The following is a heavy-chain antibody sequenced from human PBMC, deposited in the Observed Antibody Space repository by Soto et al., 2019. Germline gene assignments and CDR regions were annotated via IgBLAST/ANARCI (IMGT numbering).Heavy chain of an antibody. CDR3: AYEMEYLSQSFDP. CDR2: IYYSGTT. CDR1: GGSISSNTYY. Sequence: TSETLSLTCAVSGGSISSNTYYWAWPHQPPGKGLEWIGSIYYSGTTYYTPSLKSRVTISVDTSKNQFSLKLSSVTAADTAVYYCAYEMEYLSQSFDPWGQGILVTVSS. D-gene: IGHD2-8*01. J-gene: IGHJ5*02. V-gene: IGHV4-39*01.